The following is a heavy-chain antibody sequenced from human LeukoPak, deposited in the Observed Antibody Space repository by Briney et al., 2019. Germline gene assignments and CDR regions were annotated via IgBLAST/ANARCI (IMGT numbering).Heavy chain of an antibody. CDR3: ANACDIVATTGFDY. CDR2: ISGSGGST. V-gene: IGHV3-23*01. Sequence: GGSLSLSCAASGFTFSGYAMNWVRQAPGKGLEWVSGISGSGGSTYYADSVKGRFTISRGNSKNTPYLQMNSLRAEGTAVYYGANACDIVATTGFDYWGQGTLVTVSS. D-gene: IGHD5-12*01. CDR1: GFTFSGYA. J-gene: IGHJ4*02.